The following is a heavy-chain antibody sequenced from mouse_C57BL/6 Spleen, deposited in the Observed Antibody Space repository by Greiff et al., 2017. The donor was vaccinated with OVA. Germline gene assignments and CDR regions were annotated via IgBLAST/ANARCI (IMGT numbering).Heavy chain of an antibody. Sequence: VQLQQSGPELVKPGASVKMSCKASGYTFTDYNMHWVKQSHGKSLEWIGYINPNNGGTSYNQKFKGKATLTVNKSSSTAYMEIRSLTSEDSAVYYCASQDGDGYYPRDYWGKGTTLTVSS. CDR3: ASQDGDGYYPRDY. V-gene: IGHV1-22*01. CDR1: GYTFTDYN. CDR2: INPNNGGT. J-gene: IGHJ2*01. D-gene: IGHD2-3*01.